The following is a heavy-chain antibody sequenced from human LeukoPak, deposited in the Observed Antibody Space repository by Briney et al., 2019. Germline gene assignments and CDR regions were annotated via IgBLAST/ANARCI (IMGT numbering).Heavy chain of an antibody. CDR3: ARDHCSGGSCYSAFDY. Sequence: GASVKVSCKASGYTFTGYYMHWVRQAPGQGREWMGWINPNSGGTNYAQKFQGRVTMTRDTSISTAYMELSRLRSDDTAVYYCARDHCSGGSCYSAFDYWGQGTLVTVSS. CDR2: INPNSGGT. J-gene: IGHJ4*02. V-gene: IGHV1-2*02. CDR1: GYTFTGYY. D-gene: IGHD2-15*01.